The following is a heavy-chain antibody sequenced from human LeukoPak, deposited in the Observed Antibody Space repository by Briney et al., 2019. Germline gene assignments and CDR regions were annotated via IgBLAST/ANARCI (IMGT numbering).Heavy chain of an antibody. V-gene: IGHV4-39*07. CDR1: GGSISSSSYY. D-gene: IGHD2-21*01. Sequence: SETLSLTCTVSGGSISSSSYYWGWIRQPPGKGLEWIGSIYYSGSTYYNPSLKSRVTISVDTSKNQFSLKLSSVTAADTAVYYCARGAIANFGYWGQGTLVTVSS. CDR2: IYYSGST. CDR3: ARGAIANFGY. J-gene: IGHJ4*02.